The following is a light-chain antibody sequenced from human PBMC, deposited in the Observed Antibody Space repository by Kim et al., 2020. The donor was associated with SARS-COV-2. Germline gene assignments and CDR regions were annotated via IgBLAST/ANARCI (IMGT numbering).Light chain of an antibody. J-gene: IGLJ2*01. V-gene: IGLV3-1*01. CDR3: QAWDSSTIVV. Sequence: SYELTQPPSVSVSPGQTASITCSGDKLGDKYACWYQKKPGQSPVLVIYQDSKRPSGIPERFSGSNSGNTATRTISGTQAMDEADYYCQAWDSSTIVVFGG. CDR2: QDS. CDR1: KLGDKY.